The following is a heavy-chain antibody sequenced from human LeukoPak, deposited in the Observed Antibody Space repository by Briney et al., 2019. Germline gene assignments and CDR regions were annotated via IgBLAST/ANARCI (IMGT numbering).Heavy chain of an antibody. V-gene: IGHV3-53*01. J-gene: IGHJ4*02. CDR3: AGGDYDSNGYYYGIDY. CDR2: IYSGGST. D-gene: IGHD3-22*01. Sequence: PGGSLRLSCAASGFTVSSNYMSWVRQAPGKGLECVSVIYSGGSTYYADSVKGRFTISRDNSKNTLYLQMNSLRAEDTAVCYCAGGDYDSNGYYYGIDYWGQGTLVTVSS. CDR1: GFTVSSNY.